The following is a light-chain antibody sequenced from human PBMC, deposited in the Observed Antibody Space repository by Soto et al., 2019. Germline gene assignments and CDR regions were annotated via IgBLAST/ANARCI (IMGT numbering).Light chain of an antibody. CDR2: IDD. CDR3: AAWDDSLSGRV. J-gene: IGLJ3*02. Sequence: QSALTQPPSLSGTPGQRVTISCSGSTSNIAGNTVHWYQHLPETAPKLLIYIDDQRPSGVPDRFSGSKSGTSAFLAISGLRSEDEADYYCAAWDDSLSGRVFGGGTKVIVL. CDR1: TSNIAGNT. V-gene: IGLV1-47*02.